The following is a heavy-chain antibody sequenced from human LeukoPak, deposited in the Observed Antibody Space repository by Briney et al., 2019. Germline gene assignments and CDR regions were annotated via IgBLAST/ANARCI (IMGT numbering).Heavy chain of an antibody. D-gene: IGHD2/OR15-2a*01. V-gene: IGHV4-39*01. Sequence: SETLSLTCTVSGGSISSSSFYWAWIRQPPGKDLEWIGSIYYSGTTYYNPPVKSRVTMSVDTSKKQFSLQLSSVTAADTAVYYCARAFTFPNWFDPWGQGTLVTVSS. CDR3: ARAFTFPNWFDP. CDR2: IYYSGTT. J-gene: IGHJ5*02. CDR1: GGSISSSSFY.